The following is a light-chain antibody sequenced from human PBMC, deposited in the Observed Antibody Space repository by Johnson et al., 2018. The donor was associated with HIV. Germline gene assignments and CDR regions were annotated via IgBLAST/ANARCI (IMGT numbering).Light chain of an antibody. CDR1: SSNIGNNY. J-gene: IGLJ1*01. V-gene: IGLV1-51*01. CDR3: GTWDSSLSAYV. CDR2: DNN. Sequence: QSVLTQPPPVSAAPGQKVTISCSGSSSNIGNNYVSWYQQLPGTAPKLLIYDNNKRPSGIPDRFSGSKSGTSATPGLTGLLTGDEADYYCGTWDSSLSAYVFGTGTKVTVL.